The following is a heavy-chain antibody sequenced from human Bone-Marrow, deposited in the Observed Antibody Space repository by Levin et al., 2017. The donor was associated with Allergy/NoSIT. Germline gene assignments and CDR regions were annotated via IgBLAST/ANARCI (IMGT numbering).Heavy chain of an antibody. Sequence: SQTLSLTCTVSGGSISSSYWSWIRQPPGKGLEWNGYIYYSGSTNYNPSLKSRVTISVDTSKNQFSLKLSSVTAADTAVYYCARGLAAAGTYVRDYYMDGWGKGTTVTVSS. CDR2: IYYSGST. V-gene: IGHV4-59*01. CDR1: GGSISSSY. CDR3: ARGLAAAGTYVRDYYMDG. D-gene: IGHD6-13*01. J-gene: IGHJ6*03.